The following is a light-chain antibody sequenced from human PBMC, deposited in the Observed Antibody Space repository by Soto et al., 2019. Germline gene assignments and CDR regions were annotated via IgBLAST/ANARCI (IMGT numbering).Light chain of an antibody. CDR3: QTWGTGSPWV. CDR2: LNSDGSH. CDR1: SGHSSYA. V-gene: IGLV4-69*01. Sequence: QLVLTQSPSASASLGASVKLTCTLSSGHSSYAIAWHQQQPEKGPRYLMKLNSDGSHSKGDGIPDRFSGSSSGAERYLTISSLQSEDEAVYYCQTWGTGSPWVFGGGTKVTVL. J-gene: IGLJ3*02.